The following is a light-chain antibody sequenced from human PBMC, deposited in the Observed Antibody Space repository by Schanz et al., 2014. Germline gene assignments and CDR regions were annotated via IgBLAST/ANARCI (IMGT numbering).Light chain of an antibody. CDR1: QSVGSN. V-gene: IGKV3D-20*02. CDR3: QQRSNWPIT. Sequence: EIVMTQSPATLSVSPGKRATLSCRASQSVGSNLAWYQQKPGQAPRLLIYSASNRATGIPDRFSGSGSGTDFTLTISRLEPEDFAVYYCQQRSNWPITFGQGTRLEIK. CDR2: SAS. J-gene: IGKJ5*01.